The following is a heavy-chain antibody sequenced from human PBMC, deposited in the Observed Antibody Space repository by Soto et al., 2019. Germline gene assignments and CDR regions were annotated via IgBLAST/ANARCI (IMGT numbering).Heavy chain of an antibody. CDR1: GYTFTSYA. CDR3: ARGPLLPRANWLDY. D-gene: IGHD1-1*01. V-gene: IGHV1-3*01. Sequence: ASVKVSCKAFGYTFTSYAMHWVRQAPGQRLEWMGWINAGNGNTKYSQKFQGRVTITRDTSASTAYMELSSLRSEDTAVYYCARGPLLPRANWLDYWGQGTLVTGSS. CDR2: INAGNGNT. J-gene: IGHJ4*02.